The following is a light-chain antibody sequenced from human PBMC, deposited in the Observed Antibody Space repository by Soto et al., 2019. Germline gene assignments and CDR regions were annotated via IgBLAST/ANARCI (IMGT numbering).Light chain of an antibody. V-gene: IGLV2-14*01. CDR1: SSDVGGYNY. J-gene: IGLJ2*01. CDR3: SSYTGSSTLL. CDR2: EVS. Sequence: QSALTQPASVSGSPGQSITISCTGTSSDVGGYNYVSWYQQHPGKAPKLMIYEVSNRPSGVSNRFSGSKSGNTASLTISGLQAEDEADYYCSSYTGSSTLLFGGGTKVTVL.